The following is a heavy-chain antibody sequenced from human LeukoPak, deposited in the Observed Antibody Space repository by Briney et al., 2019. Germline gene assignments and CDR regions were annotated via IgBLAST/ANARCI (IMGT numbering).Heavy chain of an antibody. D-gene: IGHD6-19*01. CDR3: ERAAGNGFYYYYMDV. Sequence: ASVKVSCKASGYTFTSYGISWVRQAPGQGLEWMGWISAYNGTTNYAQKLQGRVTMTTDTSTSTAYMELRSLKSDPKAVNYCERAAGNGFYYYYMDVWGKGTTVTVSS. CDR1: GYTFTSYG. J-gene: IGHJ6*03. V-gene: IGHV1-18*01. CDR2: ISAYNGTT.